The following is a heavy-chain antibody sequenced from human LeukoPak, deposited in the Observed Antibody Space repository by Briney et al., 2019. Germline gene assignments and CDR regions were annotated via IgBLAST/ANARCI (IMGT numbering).Heavy chain of an antibody. Sequence: PGGSLRLSCAASGFTFSSYWMHWVRQAPGKGLVWVSRISSDGSSTNYADSVKGRFTISRDNAKNTLYVQMNSLRAEDTAVYYCAREGILWFGEHYYYMDVWGKGTTVTISS. CDR3: AREGILWFGEHYYYMDV. V-gene: IGHV3-74*01. CDR2: ISSDGSST. J-gene: IGHJ6*03. CDR1: GFTFSSYW. D-gene: IGHD3-10*01.